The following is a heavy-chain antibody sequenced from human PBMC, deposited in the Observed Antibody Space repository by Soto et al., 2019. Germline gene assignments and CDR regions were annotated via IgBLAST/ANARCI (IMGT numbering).Heavy chain of an antibody. Sequence: SETLSLTCAVYGGSFSGYYWSWIRQPPGKGLEWIGEINHSGSTNYNPSLKSRVTISLDTSMNHFSLRLSSVTAADTAVYYCARGQRFSDWFDPWGQGTLVTVSS. J-gene: IGHJ5*02. CDR3: ARGQRFSDWFDP. V-gene: IGHV4-34*01. CDR1: GGSFSGYY. D-gene: IGHD3-3*01. CDR2: INHSGST.